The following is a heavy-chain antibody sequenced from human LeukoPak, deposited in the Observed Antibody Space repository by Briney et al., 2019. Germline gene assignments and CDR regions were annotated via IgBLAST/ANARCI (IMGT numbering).Heavy chain of an antibody. CDR2: IDYSGSP. V-gene: IGHV4-31*03. CDR3: ARERHDYGDYNYGMDV. Sequence: SQTLSLTCTVSGDSISSGGYYWRWIRQHPGKGLEWTGYIDYSGSPYYNPSLKSRVTISVDTSKNQFSLKLSSVTAADTAVYYCARERHDYGDYNYGMDVWGQGTTVTVSS. J-gene: IGHJ6*02. CDR1: GDSISSGGYY. D-gene: IGHD4-17*01.